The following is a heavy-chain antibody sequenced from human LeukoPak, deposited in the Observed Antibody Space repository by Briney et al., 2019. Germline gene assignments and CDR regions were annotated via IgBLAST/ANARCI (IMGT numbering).Heavy chain of an antibody. D-gene: IGHD4-17*01. CDR3: ARGDYGLYFFDS. V-gene: IGHV4-39*07. J-gene: IGHJ4*02. CDR2: IYYSGST. Sequence: ASETLSLTCTVSGGSISSSSYYWGWIRQPPGKGLEWIGSIYYSGSTYYNPSLKSRATISVDTSNNQFSLKLSSVTAADTAVYYCARGDYGLYFFDSWGRGTLVTVSS. CDR1: GGSISSSSYY.